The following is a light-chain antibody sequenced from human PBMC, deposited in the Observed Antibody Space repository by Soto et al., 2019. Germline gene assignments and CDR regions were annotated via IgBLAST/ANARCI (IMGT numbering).Light chain of an antibody. CDR2: WAS. Sequence: DIVMTQSPDSLAVSLGERATINCKSSKSVLYSSNNKNYLAWYQQKPGQPPKLLIYWASTRGSGVPDRFSGSGSGTDFTLNISSLQAEDVAVYYCQQYYSTPLTFGGGTKVEIK. CDR1: KSVLYSSNNKNY. J-gene: IGKJ4*01. CDR3: QQYYSTPLT. V-gene: IGKV4-1*01.